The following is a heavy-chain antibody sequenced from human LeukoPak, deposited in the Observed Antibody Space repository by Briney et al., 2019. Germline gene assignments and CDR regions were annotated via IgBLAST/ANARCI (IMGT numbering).Heavy chain of an antibody. CDR2: ISYDESNK. CDR3: AKGSDYPDN. J-gene: IGHJ4*02. Sequence: GRSLRLSCAASGFTFSSYGMHWVRQAPGKGLEWVAVISYDESNKYYADSVKGRFTISRDNSKNTLYLQMNSLRAEDTCVYYCAKGSDYPDNWGQGTLVTVSS. V-gene: IGHV3-30*18. CDR1: GFTFSSYG.